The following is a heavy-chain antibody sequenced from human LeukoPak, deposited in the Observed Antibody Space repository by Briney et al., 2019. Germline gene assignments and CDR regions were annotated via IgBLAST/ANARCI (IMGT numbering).Heavy chain of an antibody. CDR1: GYTFTGYY. J-gene: IGHJ4*02. CDR2: INPNSGGT. Sequence: PGASVKVSCKASGYTFTGYYMHWVRQAPGQGLEWMGWINPNSGGTNYAQKFQGRVTMTRDTSISTAYMELSRLRSDDTAVYYCARDWRGAVLMVYAIGSMRFDYWGQGTLVTVSS. D-gene: IGHD2-8*01. V-gene: IGHV1-2*02. CDR3: ARDWRGAVLMVYAIGSMRFDY.